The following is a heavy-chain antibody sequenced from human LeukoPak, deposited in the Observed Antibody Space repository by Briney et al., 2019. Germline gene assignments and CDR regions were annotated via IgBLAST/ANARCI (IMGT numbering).Heavy chain of an antibody. D-gene: IGHD2-21*01. CDR2: IWYDGSLK. CDR1: GFTFSTCG. J-gene: IGHJ3*02. CDR3: ARESGALGGVDI. Sequence: GGSLRLSCAASGFTFSTCGMHWVRQAPGKGLEWVALIWYDGSLKYYADPVKGRFTISRDNSKNTLHLQMNSLRVEDTAVYYCARESGALGGVDIWGQGTKVTVSS. V-gene: IGHV3-33*01.